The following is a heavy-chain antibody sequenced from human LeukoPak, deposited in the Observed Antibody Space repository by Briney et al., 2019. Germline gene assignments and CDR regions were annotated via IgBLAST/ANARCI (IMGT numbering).Heavy chain of an antibody. CDR3: AMSTPTYYYDSSGHRDY. D-gene: IGHD3-22*01. CDR1: GYTFTSYG. J-gene: IGHJ4*02. Sequence: ASVKVSCKASGYTFTSYGISWVRQAPGQGLEWMGRIIPILGIANYAQKFQGRVTITADKSTSTAYMELSSLRSEDTAVYYCAMSTPTYYYDSSGHRDYWGQGTLVTVSS. CDR2: IIPILGIA. V-gene: IGHV1-69*04.